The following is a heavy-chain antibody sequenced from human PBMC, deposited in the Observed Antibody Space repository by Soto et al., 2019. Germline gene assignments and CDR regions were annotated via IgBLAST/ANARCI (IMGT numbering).Heavy chain of an antibody. V-gene: IGHV1-69*13. D-gene: IGHD6-19*01. J-gene: IGHJ6*02. CDR1: GVTFSKFI. CDR2: IIPIFGTA. Sequence: SVKVSCKASGVTFSKFIMTWVRQAPGLGLEWVGGIIPIFGTANYAQKFQGRVTITADESTSTSYLEVSNLRSEDTAVYYCAKVRYSSPMGYYYGMDVWGQGTAVTVSS. CDR3: AKVRYSSPMGYYYGMDV.